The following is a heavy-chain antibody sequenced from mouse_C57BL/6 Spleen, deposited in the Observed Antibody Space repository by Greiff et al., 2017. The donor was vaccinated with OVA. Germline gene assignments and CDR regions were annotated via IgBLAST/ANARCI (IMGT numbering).Heavy chain of an antibody. D-gene: IGHD2-4*01. Sequence: VQLKESGPGLVKPSQSLSLTCSVTGYSITSGYYWNWIRQFPGNKLEWMGYISYDGSNNYNPSLKNRISITRDTSKNQFFLKLNSVTTEDTATYYCASYYDYDDGYFDYWGQGTTLTVSS. V-gene: IGHV3-6*01. CDR2: ISYDGSN. CDR1: GYSITSGYY. CDR3: ASYYDYDDGYFDY. J-gene: IGHJ2*01.